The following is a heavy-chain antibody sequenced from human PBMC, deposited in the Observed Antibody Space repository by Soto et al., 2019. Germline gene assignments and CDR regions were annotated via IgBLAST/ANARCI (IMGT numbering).Heavy chain of an antibody. CDR1: GGSISSYY. Sequence: SETLSLTCTVSGGSISSYYWSWIRQPPGKGLEWIGYIYYSGSTNYNPSLKSPVTISVDTSKNQFSLKLSSVTAADTAVYYCARHSPNWNLNWFDPWGQGTLVTVSS. CDR2: IYYSGST. CDR3: ARHSPNWNLNWFDP. D-gene: IGHD1-1*01. J-gene: IGHJ5*02. V-gene: IGHV4-59*08.